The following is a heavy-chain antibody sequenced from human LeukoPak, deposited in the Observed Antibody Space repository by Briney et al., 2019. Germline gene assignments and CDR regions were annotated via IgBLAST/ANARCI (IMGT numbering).Heavy chain of an antibody. CDR3: AKGCLGGGNCFFFQH. V-gene: IGHV3-30*18. CDR1: GFTFDNYG. Sequence: GGSLRLSCAASGFTFDNYGMHWVRQAPGKGLEWVADISSDGATQYYADSVKGRFTISRDNSKNTLNLQMNSLRPGDTAVYYCAKGCLGGGNCFFFQHWGQGTLVTISS. J-gene: IGHJ1*01. CDR2: ISSDGATQ. D-gene: IGHD2-15*01.